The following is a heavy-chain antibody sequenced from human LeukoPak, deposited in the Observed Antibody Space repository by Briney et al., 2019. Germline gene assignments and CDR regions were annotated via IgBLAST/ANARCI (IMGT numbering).Heavy chain of an antibody. CDR1: GGSISSYY. J-gene: IGHJ4*02. Sequence: PSETLSLTCTVSGGSISSYYWSWIRQPPGTGLEWIGYIYYSGSTNYNPSLKSRVTISVDTSKNQFSLKLSSVTAADTAVYYCARIGIAGGVDIVVVPAAYYFDYWGQGTLVTVSS. CDR2: IYYSGST. V-gene: IGHV4-59*01. CDR3: ARIGIAGGVDIVVVPAAYYFDY. D-gene: IGHD2-2*01.